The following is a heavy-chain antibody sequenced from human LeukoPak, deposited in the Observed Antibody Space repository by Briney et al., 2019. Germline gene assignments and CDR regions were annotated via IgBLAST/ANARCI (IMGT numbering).Heavy chain of an antibody. CDR3: TTDPHPPLWFGERNNDY. Sequence: AGGSLRLSCAASGFTFSNAWMSWVRQAPGKGLEWVGRIKSKTDGGTTDYAAPVKGRFTISRDDSKNTLYLQMNSLKTEDTAVYYCTTDPHPPLWFGERNNDYWGQGTLVTVSS. CDR1: GFTFSNAW. J-gene: IGHJ4*02. V-gene: IGHV3-15*01. D-gene: IGHD3-10*01. CDR2: IKSKTDGGTT.